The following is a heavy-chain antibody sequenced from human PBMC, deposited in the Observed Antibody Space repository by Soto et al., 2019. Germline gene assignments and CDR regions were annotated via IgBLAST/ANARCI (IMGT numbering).Heavy chain of an antibody. J-gene: IGHJ4*02. CDR2: IYHSGST. V-gene: IGHV4-30-2*01. CDR1: GGSINSGGFS. Sequence: SETLSLTCAVSGGSINSGGFSWSWIRQPPGKGLEWIGYIYHSGSTYYNPSLKSRVTISVDRSKNQFSLKLSSVTAADTAVYYCARVPAPWGQGTLVTVSS. CDR3: ARVPAP.